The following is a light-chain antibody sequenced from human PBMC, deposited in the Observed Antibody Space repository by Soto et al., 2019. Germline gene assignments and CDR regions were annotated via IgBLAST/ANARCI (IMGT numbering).Light chain of an antibody. Sequence: DTVLTQSPATLSLSPGERATLSCRASQSVTTYLAWYQQKPGQAPRLRIYDASTRATGIPARFSGSGSGTDFPLTICSVEPEDFAVYYSHQRSNGPPSYTLGQGTKLEIK. J-gene: IGKJ2*01. CDR3: HQRSNGPPSYT. CDR1: QSVTTY. CDR2: DAS. V-gene: IGKV3-11*01.